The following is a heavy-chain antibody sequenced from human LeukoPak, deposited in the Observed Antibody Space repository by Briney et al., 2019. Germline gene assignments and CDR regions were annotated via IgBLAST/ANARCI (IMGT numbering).Heavy chain of an antibody. CDR2: IKYDGSET. V-gene: IGHV3-7*01. D-gene: IGHD5-18*01. CDR1: GFIFTSYW. CDR3: ARVKYSYGFWDY. Sequence: GGSLRLSCAASGFIFTSYWMSWVRQAPGQGLEWVANIKYDGSETYYVDSVKGRFTISRGNTKNSLYFQMNSLRAEDTAVYYCARVKYSYGFWDYWGQGTLFTVSS. J-gene: IGHJ4*02.